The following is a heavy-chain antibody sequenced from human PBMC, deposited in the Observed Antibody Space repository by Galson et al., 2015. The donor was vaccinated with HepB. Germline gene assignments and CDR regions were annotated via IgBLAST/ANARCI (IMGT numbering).Heavy chain of an antibody. CDR2: IIPIFGTA. Sequence: SCKASGGTFSSYAISWVRQAPGQGLEWMGGIIPIFGTANYAQKFQGRVTITADKSTSTAYMELSSLRSEDTAVYYCAREIGNPAFDIWGQGTMVTVSS. D-gene: IGHD1-14*01. J-gene: IGHJ3*02. V-gene: IGHV1-69*06. CDR3: AREIGNPAFDI. CDR1: GGTFSSYA.